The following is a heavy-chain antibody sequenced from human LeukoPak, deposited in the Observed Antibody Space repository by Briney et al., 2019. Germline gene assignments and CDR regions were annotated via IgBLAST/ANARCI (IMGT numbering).Heavy chain of an antibody. CDR3: ARGLAAAGQGWFDP. D-gene: IGHD6-13*01. J-gene: IGHJ5*02. CDR1: GGSISGSRYY. Sequence: SETLSLTCTVSGGSISGSRYYWGWIRQPPGKGLEWIGSIYYSGSTYYNPSLKSRVTISVDTSKNQFSLKLSSVTAADTAVYYCARGLAAAGQGWFDPWGQGTLVTVSS. V-gene: IGHV4-39*01. CDR2: IYYSGST.